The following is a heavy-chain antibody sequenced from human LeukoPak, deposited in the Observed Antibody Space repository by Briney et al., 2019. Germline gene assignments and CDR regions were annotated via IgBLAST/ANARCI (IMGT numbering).Heavy chain of an antibody. V-gene: IGHV4-39*01. J-gene: IGHJ4*02. CDR1: GGSISSSSYY. D-gene: IGHD3-3*01. CDR2: IYYSGST. Sequence: SETLSLTCTVSGGSISSSSYYWGWIRQPPGKGLEWIGSIYYSGSTYYNPSLKSRVTISVDTSKNQFSLKLSSVTAADTAVYYCASFCSGYYIFDYWGQGTLVTVSS. CDR3: ASFCSGYYIFDY.